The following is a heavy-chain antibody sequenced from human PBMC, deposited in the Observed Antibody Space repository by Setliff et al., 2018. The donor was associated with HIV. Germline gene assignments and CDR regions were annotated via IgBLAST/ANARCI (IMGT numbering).Heavy chain of an antibody. D-gene: IGHD6-13*01. CDR1: GASISTYS. CDR2: ISTSGST. CDR3: TKDGLAAGARAFDI. Sequence: SETLSLTCIVSGASISTYSWSWIRQSPGKGLECIGYISTSGSTNYNPSLKSRVTISLDTSKNQFSLKLTSVTAADTAVYYCTKDGLAAGARAFDIWGQGTMVTVSS. V-gene: IGHV4-4*09. J-gene: IGHJ3*02.